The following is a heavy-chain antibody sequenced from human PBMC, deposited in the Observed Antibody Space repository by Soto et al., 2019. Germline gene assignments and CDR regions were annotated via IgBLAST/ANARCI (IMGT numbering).Heavy chain of an antibody. D-gene: IGHD6-19*01. J-gene: IGHJ4*01. CDR3: AGGAGWFIDY. Sequence: EAQLVESGGGLVQPGGSLRLSCAASGFTFRSYWMNWVRQAPGKGLEWVATIKQDGSEKLYVDSVKGRFTISRDNANNSLYLRMNNLRAEDTAVYYCAGGAGWFIDYWGHGTLVTVYS. V-gene: IGHV3-7*01. CDR2: IKQDGSEK. CDR1: GFTFRSYW.